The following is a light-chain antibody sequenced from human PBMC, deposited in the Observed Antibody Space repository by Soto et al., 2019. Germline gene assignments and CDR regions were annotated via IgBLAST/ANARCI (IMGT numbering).Light chain of an antibody. CDR3: KQLESQPTR. Sequence: IKVKLSLSSVSASVRNRVTITCRASQGISNFLAWYQQKPGKAPKLLIYAASTLQSGVPSRFSGSGSGTDFTLTISSLQAEDCATYYSKQLESQPTRFGGRTKADI. V-gene: IGKV1-9*01. CDR1: QGISNF. CDR2: AAS. J-gene: IGKJ4*01.